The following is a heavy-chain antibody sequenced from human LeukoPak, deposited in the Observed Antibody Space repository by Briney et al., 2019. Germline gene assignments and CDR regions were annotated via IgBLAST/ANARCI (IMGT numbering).Heavy chain of an antibody. CDR2: INPNSGGT. D-gene: IGHD1-26*01. J-gene: IGHJ4*02. CDR1: GYTFTGYY. CDR3: ARVLGCGSYPFKKYYFDY. Sequence: GASVKVSCKASGYTFTGYYMHWVRQAPGQGLEWMGWINPNSGGTNYAQKFQGRVTMTRDTSISTAYMELSRLRSDDTAVYYCARVLGCGSYPFKKYYFDYWGQGTLVTVSS. V-gene: IGHV1-2*02.